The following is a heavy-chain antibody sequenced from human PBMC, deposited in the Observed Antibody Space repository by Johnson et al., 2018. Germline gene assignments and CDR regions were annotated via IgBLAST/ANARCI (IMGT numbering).Heavy chain of an antibody. J-gene: IGHJ3*02. CDR1: GYTFPTSY. CDR2: IYPGDSDT. V-gene: IGHV5-51*01. Sequence: EVQLVESGAEVKKPGESLKISCKGSGYTFPTSYIAWVRQLPGKGLEWMGIIYPGDSDTTYSPSFRGQVTFSADKSMATAYLQWSSLKASDTAMYYCARRRCSYSDRSPYCEVFDIWGQGTEVSVTS. CDR3: ARRRCSYSDRSPYCEVFDI. D-gene: IGHD3-22*01.